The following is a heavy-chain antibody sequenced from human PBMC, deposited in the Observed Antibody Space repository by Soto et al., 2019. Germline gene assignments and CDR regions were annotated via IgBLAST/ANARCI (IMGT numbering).Heavy chain of an antibody. J-gene: IGHJ5*02. CDR3: ARVWDSSGLFDP. Sequence: SETLSLTCSVSGASITTYYWSWIRQPPGKGLGWIGSISYSGSTKYNPSLESRVMISLDTSKNQFSLRLTSVTAADTALYYCARVWDSSGLFDPWGQGALVTVSS. D-gene: IGHD3-10*01. CDR2: ISYSGST. CDR1: GASITTYY. V-gene: IGHV4-59*01.